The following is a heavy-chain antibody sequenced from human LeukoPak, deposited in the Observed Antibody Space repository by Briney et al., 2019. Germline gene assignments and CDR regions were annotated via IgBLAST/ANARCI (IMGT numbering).Heavy chain of an antibody. D-gene: IGHD3-10*01. CDR3: AKDSSGSIDY. V-gene: IGHV3-43*01. Sequence: GGSLRLSCAASGFTFDDYTMHWVRQAPGKGLEWVSLISWDGGSTYYADSVKGRFTISGDNSKNSLYLQMNSLRTEDTALYYCAKDSSGSIDYWGQGTLVTVSS. J-gene: IGHJ4*02. CDR1: GFTFDDYT. CDR2: ISWDGGST.